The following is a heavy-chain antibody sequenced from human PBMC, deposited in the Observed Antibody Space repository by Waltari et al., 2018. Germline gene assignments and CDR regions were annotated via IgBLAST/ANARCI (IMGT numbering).Heavy chain of an antibody. V-gene: IGHV4-59*01. CDR1: GGSIGNYH. Sequence: QVQLQESGPGLVKPSETLSLACTVSGGSIGNYHWAWMRQSPGRGLEWIGDMHHSGSTNYNPSVKSRVTMSLDTSKNQSSLKLTSVTAADTAVYYCARGNPYGSRERWFGPWGQGIQVTVSS. CDR3: ARGNPYGSRERWFGP. CDR2: MHHSGST. D-gene: IGHD3-10*01. J-gene: IGHJ5*02.